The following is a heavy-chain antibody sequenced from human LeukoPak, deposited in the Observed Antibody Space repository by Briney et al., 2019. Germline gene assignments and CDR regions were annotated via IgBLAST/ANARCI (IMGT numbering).Heavy chain of an antibody. D-gene: IGHD3-3*01. J-gene: IGHJ5*02. V-gene: IGHV3-74*01. CDR2: INSDGSST. Sequence: PGGSLRLSCAASGFTFSSYWMHWVRQAPGKGLVWVSRINSDGSSTSYADSVKGRFTIPRDNAKNTLYLQMNSLRAEDTAVYYCARGIITIFGVATDNWFDPWGQGTLVTVSS. CDR1: GFTFSSYW. CDR3: ARGIITIFGVATDNWFDP.